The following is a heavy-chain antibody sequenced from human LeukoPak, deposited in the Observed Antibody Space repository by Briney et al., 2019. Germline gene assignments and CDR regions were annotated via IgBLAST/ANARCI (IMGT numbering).Heavy chain of an antibody. CDR1: GYPFSSYW. V-gene: IGHV3-74*01. D-gene: IGHD6-13*01. CDR3: ARVDDSSSWYGDDPFDM. J-gene: IGHJ3*02. CDR2: INEGGSST. Sequence: GGSLRLSCAGSGYPFSSYWMHWVRQVPGKGLVWVSRINEGGSSTSYAESVRGRFTVSRDNAKNTLYLQMNSLRAEDTAVYYCARVDDSSSWYGDDPFDMWGQGTMVTVSS.